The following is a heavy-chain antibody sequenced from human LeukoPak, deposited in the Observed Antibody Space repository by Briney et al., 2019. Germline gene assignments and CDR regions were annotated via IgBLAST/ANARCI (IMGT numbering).Heavy chain of an antibody. Sequence: SVTVSCKASGGTFSSYAISWVRQAPGPGLEWMGGIIPIFGTANYAQKFQGRVTITTDESTSTAYMELSSLRSEDAAVYYCAVSSGSYLSPDYWGQGTLVTVSS. CDR1: GGTFSSYA. J-gene: IGHJ4*02. CDR3: AVSSGSYLSPDY. CDR2: IIPIFGTA. D-gene: IGHD1-26*01. V-gene: IGHV1-69*05.